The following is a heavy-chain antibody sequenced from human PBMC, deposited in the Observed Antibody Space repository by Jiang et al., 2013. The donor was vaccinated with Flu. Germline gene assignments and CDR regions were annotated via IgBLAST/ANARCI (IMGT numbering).Heavy chain of an antibody. D-gene: IGHD2-2*01. CDR3: ARVFTNAFDY. V-gene: IGHV4-34*01. CDR2: VNDSGST. CDR1: GGSFSGYW. Sequence: LLKPSETLSLTCSVSGGSFSGYWWSWIRQAPGKGLEWIGEVNDSGSTNYNPSLKSRVTMSIELSKTQFSLMLTSVTAADTAVYYCARVFTNAFDYWGQGTLVSVSS. J-gene: IGHJ4*02.